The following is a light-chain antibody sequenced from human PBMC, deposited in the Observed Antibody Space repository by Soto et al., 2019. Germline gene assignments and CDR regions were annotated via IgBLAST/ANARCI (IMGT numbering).Light chain of an antibody. V-gene: IGKV3-20*01. CDR2: DTS. J-gene: IGKJ2*01. CDR3: HHYGSSPPNT. Sequence: EIVLTQSPGTLSLSPGERATLSCRASQTLGTTYLAWYQQKPGQAPSLLIYDTSSRATGIPDRFSCSGSGTDFTLTISRLEPEDFAVYYCHHYGSSPPNTFGQGTKLEIK. CDR1: QTLGTTY.